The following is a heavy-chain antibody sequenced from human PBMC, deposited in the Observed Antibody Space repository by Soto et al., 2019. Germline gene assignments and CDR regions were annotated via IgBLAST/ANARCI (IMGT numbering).Heavy chain of an antibody. CDR3: ARGIVGATGFDY. J-gene: IGHJ4*02. D-gene: IGHD1-26*01. Sequence: TLSLTCTVSGGSISSGDYYWSWIRQPPGKGLEWIGYIYYSGSTYYNPSLKSRVTISVDTSKNQFSLKLSSVTAADTAVYYCARGIVGATGFDYWGQIPLVTFST. CDR1: GGSISSGDYY. CDR2: IYYSGST. V-gene: IGHV4-30-4*01.